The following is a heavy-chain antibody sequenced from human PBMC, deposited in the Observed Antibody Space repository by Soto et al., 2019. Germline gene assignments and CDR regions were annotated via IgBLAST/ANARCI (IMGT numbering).Heavy chain of an antibody. V-gene: IGHV3-33*01. Sequence: QVQLVESGGGVVQPGRSLRLYCAASGFTFSSYGMHWVRQAPGKGLEWVAVIWYDGSNKYYADSVKGRFTISRDNSKNTLYLQMNSLRAEDTAVYYCAREGGTDGDYPFDYWGQGTLVTVSS. CDR1: GFTFSSYG. D-gene: IGHD4-17*01. CDR2: IWYDGSNK. J-gene: IGHJ4*02. CDR3: AREGGTDGDYPFDY.